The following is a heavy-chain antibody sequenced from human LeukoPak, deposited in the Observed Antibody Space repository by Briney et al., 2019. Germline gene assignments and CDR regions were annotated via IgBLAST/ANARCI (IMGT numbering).Heavy chain of an antibody. Sequence: LAGGSLRPSCAASGFTFSDHFMDWVRQAPGKGLEWVGRIRKRPNSYTTEYAASVQGRFAISRDDSKNSLYLQMNSLKTEDTAVYYCARVSTTVAGSDYLDYWGQGTQVTISS. D-gene: IGHD6-19*01. CDR2: IRKRPNSYTT. J-gene: IGHJ4*02. CDR3: ARVSTTVAGSDYLDY. V-gene: IGHV3-72*01. CDR1: GFTFSDHF.